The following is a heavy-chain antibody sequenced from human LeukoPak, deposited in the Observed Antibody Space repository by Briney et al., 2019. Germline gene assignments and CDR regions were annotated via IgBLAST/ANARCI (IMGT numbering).Heavy chain of an antibody. V-gene: IGHV4-30-2*01. CDR1: GGSISSGGYS. CDR2: IYHSGST. CDR3: AREGYSSSWYPWYFDL. D-gene: IGHD6-13*01. Sequence: PSETLSLTCAVSGGSISSGGYSWSWIRQPPGKGLEWIGYIYHSGSTYYNPSLKSRVTISVDRSKNQFSLKLSSVTAADTAAYYCAREGYSSSWYPWYFDLWGRGTLVTVSS. J-gene: IGHJ2*01.